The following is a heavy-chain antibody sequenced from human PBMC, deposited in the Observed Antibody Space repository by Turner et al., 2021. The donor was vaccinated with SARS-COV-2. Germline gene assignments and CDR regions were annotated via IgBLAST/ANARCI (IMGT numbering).Heavy chain of an antibody. CDR2: RVKDGSQK. V-gene: IGHV3-33*01. Sequence: QVQLLASGLVVVQPGMSLSLSCFVSDFTFSTYGMNWVRQAPGKGLGWGAVRVKDGSQKDYAESVKGRFISSRDNSKNKLFLQMNSLRAEDTDLYYCARDDILPDNGLDIWGQGTMVAGSS. CDR3: ARDDILPDNGLDI. J-gene: IGHJ3*02. CDR1: DFTFSTYG. D-gene: IGHD3-9*01.